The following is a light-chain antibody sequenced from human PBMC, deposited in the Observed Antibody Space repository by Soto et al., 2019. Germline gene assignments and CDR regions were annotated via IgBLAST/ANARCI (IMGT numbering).Light chain of an antibody. CDR1: SSDIGTYNY. V-gene: IGLV2-8*01. CDR2: EVT. Sequence: QSALTQPPSASGSPGQSVTISCAGTSSDIGTYNYVSWYQHHPGKSPKLIIYEVTKRPSGVPDRFSGSKSGNTASLTVSGLQAEDEADYYCSSYADNINFDVFGGGTKLTVL. CDR3: SSYADNINFDV. J-gene: IGLJ2*01.